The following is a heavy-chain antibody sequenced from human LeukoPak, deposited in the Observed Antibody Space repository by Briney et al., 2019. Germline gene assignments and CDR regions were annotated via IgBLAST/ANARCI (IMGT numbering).Heavy chain of an antibody. D-gene: IGHD2-15*01. V-gene: IGHV1-69*06. CDR2: IIPIFGTA. J-gene: IGHJ4*02. CDR3: ARHKTHCSGGSCYNYYFDY. CDR1: GGTFSSYA. Sequence: ASVKVSCKASGGTFSSYAISWVRQAPGQGLEWMGRIIPIFGTANYAQKFQGRVTITADKSTSTAYMELSSLRSEDTAVDYCARHKTHCSGGSCYNYYFDYWGQGTLVTVSS.